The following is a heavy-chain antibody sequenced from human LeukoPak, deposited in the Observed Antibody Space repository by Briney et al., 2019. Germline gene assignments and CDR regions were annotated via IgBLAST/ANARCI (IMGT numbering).Heavy chain of an antibody. CDR3: ARGRGGGYFDF. J-gene: IGHJ4*02. V-gene: IGHV1-2*02. CDR2: ITPNSGGT. Sequence: GASVKVSCKASGYTFTTYNIHWVRRAPGQGLKWMGWITPNSGGTNYAQKFQGRVTMTRDTSISTAYMELSRLRSDDTAAYSCARGRGGGYFDFWGQETLVTVSS. CDR1: GYTFTTYN. D-gene: IGHD2-15*01.